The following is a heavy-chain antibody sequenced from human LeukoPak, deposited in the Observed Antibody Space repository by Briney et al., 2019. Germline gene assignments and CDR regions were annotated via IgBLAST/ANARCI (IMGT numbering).Heavy chain of an antibody. D-gene: IGHD2-15*01. CDR1: GFTFSSYA. CDR3: AKGCSGGSCYSGWFDP. V-gene: IGHV3-23*01. Sequence: GGSLRLSRAASGFTFSSYAMSWVRQAPGKGLEWVSAISGSGGSTYYADSVKGRFTISRDNSKNTLYLQMNSLRAEDTAVYYCAKGCSGGSCYSGWFDPWGQGTLVTVSS. CDR2: ISGSGGST. J-gene: IGHJ5*02.